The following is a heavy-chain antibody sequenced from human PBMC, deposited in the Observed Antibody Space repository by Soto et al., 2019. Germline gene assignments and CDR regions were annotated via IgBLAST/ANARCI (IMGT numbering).Heavy chain of an antibody. CDR3: ARSSIAALAVVEDY. D-gene: IGHD6-6*01. J-gene: IGHJ4*02. Sequence: QVQLVQSGAEVKKPGASVKVSCKASGYTFTSYGISWGRQAPGQGLEWMGWISAYNGNTNYAQKLQGRVTMTTDTSTSTAHMELRILRSDDTAVYYCARSSIAALAVVEDYWGEGTLVTVSS. CDR1: GYTFTSYG. CDR2: ISAYNGNT. V-gene: IGHV1-18*01.